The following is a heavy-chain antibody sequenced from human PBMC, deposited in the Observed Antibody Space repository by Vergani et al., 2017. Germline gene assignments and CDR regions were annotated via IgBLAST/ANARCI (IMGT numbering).Heavy chain of an antibody. CDR3: ARASLRALVGYYYYMDV. Sequence: QLHLQESGPGLVKPSETLSLTCTVSGGSITSSSYYWGWIRQPPGKGLEWIGNIYHSGGAYYNPSLKGRVTISVDTSKNQFSLEVNSVTAADTAVYFCARASLRALVGYYYYMDVWGKGKTVVVSS. V-gene: IGHV4-39*07. CDR1: GGSITSSSYY. D-gene: IGHD3-16*02. J-gene: IGHJ6*03. CDR2: IYHSGGA.